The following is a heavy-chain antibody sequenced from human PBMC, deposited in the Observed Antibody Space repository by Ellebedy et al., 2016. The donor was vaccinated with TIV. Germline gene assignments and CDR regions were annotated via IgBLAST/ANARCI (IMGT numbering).Heavy chain of an antibody. CDR2: INAANGNT. CDR1: GYSFNVHA. Sequence: ASVKVSCXTSGYSFNVHAMNWVRQAPGQRLEWVGWINAANGNTRSSQKLQGRVTISVDRSATTAYMELSRLRPEGTAVYYCAKESHESSGGMDVWGQGTTVTVSS. J-gene: IGHJ6*02. V-gene: IGHV1-3*01. CDR3: AKESHESSGGMDV.